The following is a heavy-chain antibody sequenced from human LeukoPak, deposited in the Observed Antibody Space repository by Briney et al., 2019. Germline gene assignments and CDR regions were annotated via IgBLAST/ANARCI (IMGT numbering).Heavy chain of an antibody. CDR2: VSVEGIGR. CDR1: GFTFSSYT. CDR3: ATVTKVDFNY. D-gene: IGHD4-11*01. J-gene: IGHJ4*02. V-gene: IGHV3-30*09. Sequence: PGRSLRLSCAASGFTFSSYTFYWFRQAPGKGLEWVASVSVEGIGRYFPGSVEGRFAISRVDSTKSVFLQMSNLRPEDTAVYFCATVTKVDFNYWGQGTLVTVSS.